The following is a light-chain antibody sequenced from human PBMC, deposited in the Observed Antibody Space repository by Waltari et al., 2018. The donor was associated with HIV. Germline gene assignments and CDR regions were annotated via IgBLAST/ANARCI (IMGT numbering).Light chain of an antibody. CDR1: SSNTGAGYD. V-gene: IGLV1-40*01. J-gene: IGLJ2*01. CDR3: QSYDSGLSGSV. CDR2: ANN. Sequence: QSVLTQPPSVSGAPGQRVTIYCTGSSSNTGAGYDVHWYQQLTGTAPKLLIYANNNRASGIPDRCSGSKFGPSASLAITGLQAEDEANYYCQSYDSGLSGSVFGGGTKLTVL.